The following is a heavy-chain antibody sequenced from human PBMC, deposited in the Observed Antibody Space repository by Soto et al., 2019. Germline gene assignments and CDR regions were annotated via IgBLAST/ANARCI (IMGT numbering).Heavy chain of an antibody. CDR3: PTDQRSRKSIAVAGTRTYYFDY. V-gene: IGHV3-15*01. D-gene: IGHD6-19*01. J-gene: IGHJ4*02. CDR2: IKSKTDGGTT. CDR1: GFTFSNAW. Sequence: GGSLRLSCAASGFTFSNAWMSWVRQAPGKGLEWVGRIKSKTDGGTTDYAAPVKGRFTISRDDSKNTLYLQMNSLKTEDPAVYYCPTDQRSRKSIAVAGTRTYYFDYWGQGTLVTVSS.